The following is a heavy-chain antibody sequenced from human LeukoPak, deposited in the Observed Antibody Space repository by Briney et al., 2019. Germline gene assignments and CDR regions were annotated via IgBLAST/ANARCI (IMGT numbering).Heavy chain of an antibody. CDR1: GYTFTGYY. Sequence: ASVKVSCKASGYTFTGYYMHWVRQAPGQGLEWMGRINPNSGGTNYAQKFQGRVTMTRDISISTAYMELSSLRSEDTAVYYCARGEGILGSYWGQGTLVTVSS. V-gene: IGHV1-2*06. CDR2: INPNSGGT. CDR3: ARGEGILGSY. D-gene: IGHD1-26*01. J-gene: IGHJ4*02.